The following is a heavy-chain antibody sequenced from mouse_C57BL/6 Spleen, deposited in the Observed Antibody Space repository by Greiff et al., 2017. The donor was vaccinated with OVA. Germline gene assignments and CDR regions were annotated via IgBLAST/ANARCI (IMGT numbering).Heavy chain of an antibody. Sequence: QVQLQQPGTELVKPGASVKLSCKASGYTFTSFWMHWVKQRPGQGLEWIGNINPSNGGTNYNEKFKSKATLTVDKSSSTAYMQLSSLTSEDSAVYYCARPGGNRYYFDYWGQGTTLTVSS. CDR1: GYTFTSFW. J-gene: IGHJ2*01. CDR3: ARPGGNRYYFDY. D-gene: IGHD1-1*02. CDR2: INPSNGGT. V-gene: IGHV1-53*01.